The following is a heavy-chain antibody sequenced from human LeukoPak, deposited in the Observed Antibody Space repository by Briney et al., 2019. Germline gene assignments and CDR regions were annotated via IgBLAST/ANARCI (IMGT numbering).Heavy chain of an antibody. J-gene: IGHJ4*02. D-gene: IGHD6-6*01. Sequence: PSETLSLTCTVSGGSISSGDYYWSWIRQPPGKGLEWIGYIYYSGSTYYNPSLKSRVTISVDTSKSQFSLKLSSVTAADTAVYYCARVYWGSSLSPIDYWGQGTLVTVSS. CDR2: IYYSGST. V-gene: IGHV4-30-4*08. CDR1: GGSISSGDYY. CDR3: ARVYWGSSLSPIDY.